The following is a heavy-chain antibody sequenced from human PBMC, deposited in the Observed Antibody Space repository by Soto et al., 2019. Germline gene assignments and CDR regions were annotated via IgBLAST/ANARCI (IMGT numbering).Heavy chain of an antibody. CDR3: ARDLGSSWSTYFDY. J-gene: IGHJ4*02. D-gene: IGHD6-13*01. CDR1: GFTFSSYE. Sequence: GGSLRLSCAASGFTFSSYEMNWVRQAPGKGLEWVSYISSSGSTIYYADSVKGRFTISRDNAKNSLYLQMNSLRAEDTAVYYCARDLGSSWSTYFDYWGQGTLVTVSS. V-gene: IGHV3-48*03. CDR2: ISSSGSTI.